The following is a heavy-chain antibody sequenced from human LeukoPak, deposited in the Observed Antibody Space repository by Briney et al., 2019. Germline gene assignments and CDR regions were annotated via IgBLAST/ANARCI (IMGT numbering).Heavy chain of an antibody. CDR3: AKDGANYDFWSGYASYWYFDL. J-gene: IGHJ2*01. CDR1: GFTFSSYA. D-gene: IGHD3-3*01. V-gene: IGHV3-23*01. Sequence: GGSLRLSCAASGFTFSSYAMSWVRQAPGKGLEWVSAISGSGGSTYYADSVKGRFTISRDNSKNTLYLQMNSLRAEDTAVYYRAKDGANYDFWSGYASYWYFDLWGRGTLVTVSS. CDR2: ISGSGGST.